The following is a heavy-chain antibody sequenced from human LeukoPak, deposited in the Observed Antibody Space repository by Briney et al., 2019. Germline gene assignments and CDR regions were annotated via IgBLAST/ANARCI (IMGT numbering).Heavy chain of an antibody. J-gene: IGHJ4*02. CDR2: VNPNSGGT. CDR3: ARNPSYYDFWSGSSPVMYYFDY. CDR1: GYTFTGYY. D-gene: IGHD3-3*01. Sequence: ASVKVSCKASGYTFTGYYMHWVRRAPGQGLEWMGWVNPNSGGTNYAQKFQGRVTMTRDTSISTAYMELSRLRSDDTAVYYCARNPSYYDFWSGSSPVMYYFDYWGQGTLVTVSS. V-gene: IGHV1-2*02.